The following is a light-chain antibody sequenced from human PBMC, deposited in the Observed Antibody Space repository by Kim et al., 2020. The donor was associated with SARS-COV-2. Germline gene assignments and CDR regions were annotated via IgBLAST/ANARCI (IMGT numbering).Light chain of an antibody. CDR3: SSYVGSNKGV. V-gene: IGLV2-8*01. CDR2: EVT. J-gene: IGLJ2*01. Sequence: QSALTQPPSASGSPGQSVTISCTGTGSDIGGHNHVSWYQQHPGKVPKLIIYEVTKRPSGVPDRFSGSKSGNTASLTVSGVQAEDEADYYCSSYVGSNKGVFGGGTQLTVL. CDR1: GSDIGGHNH.